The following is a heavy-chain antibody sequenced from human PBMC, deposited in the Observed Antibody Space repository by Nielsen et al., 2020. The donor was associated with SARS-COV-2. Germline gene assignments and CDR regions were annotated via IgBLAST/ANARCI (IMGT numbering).Heavy chain of an antibody. D-gene: IGHD2-2*01. CDR2: ISSSSSTI. CDR1: GFTFSSYS. Sequence: GESLKISCAASGFTFSSYSMNWVRQAPGKGLEWVSYISSSSSTIYYADSVKGRFTISRDNAKNSLYLQMNSLRDEDTAVYYCASEPAAEMGKDYYYYGMDVWGQGTTVTVSS. J-gene: IGHJ6*02. V-gene: IGHV3-48*02. CDR3: ASEPAAEMGKDYYYYGMDV.